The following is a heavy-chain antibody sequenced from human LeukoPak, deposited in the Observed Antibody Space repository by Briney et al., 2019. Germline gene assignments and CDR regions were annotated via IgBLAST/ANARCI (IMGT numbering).Heavy chain of an antibody. V-gene: IGHV3-23*01. CDR2: MSGHGHNV. J-gene: IGHJ3*02. CDR1: GFTFDTHA. CDR3: ARKGIGRPGI. D-gene: IGHD6-13*01. Sequence: GGSLRLSCAASGFTFDTHAMSWVRQAPGKGLEWISTMSGHGHNVYYADSVKGRFTISRDNSKNSLYLQMNSLRAEDTAVYYCARKGIGRPGIWGQGTMVTVSS.